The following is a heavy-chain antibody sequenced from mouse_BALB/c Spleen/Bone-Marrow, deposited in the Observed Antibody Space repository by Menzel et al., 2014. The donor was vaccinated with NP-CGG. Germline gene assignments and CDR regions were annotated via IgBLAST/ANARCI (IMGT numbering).Heavy chain of an antibody. J-gene: IGHJ2*01. Sequence: VQLKESGPGLVKPSQSLSLTCTVTGYSITSDYAWNWIRQFPGNKLEWMGYISYSGSTSYNPSLKSRISITRDTSKNQFFLQLNSVTTEDTATYYCARSVYYGSSYVDYWGQGPLSQSPQ. CDR3: ARSVYYGSSYVDY. CDR2: ISYSGST. D-gene: IGHD1-1*01. V-gene: IGHV3-2*02. CDR1: GYSITSDYA.